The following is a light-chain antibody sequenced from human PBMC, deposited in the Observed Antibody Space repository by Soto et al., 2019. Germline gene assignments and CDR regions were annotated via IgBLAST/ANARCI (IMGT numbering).Light chain of an antibody. Sequence: EIVMTQSPATLSVSPGERATLSCSASQSVSSNLAWYQQKPGHAPRLLIYGASTRATVIPSRFSGSGSGTEFTLTISSLQSEDFAVYYCQQYNDWPMTFGQGTKVEIK. CDR2: GAS. CDR3: QQYNDWPMT. V-gene: IGKV3-15*01. J-gene: IGKJ1*01. CDR1: QSVSSN.